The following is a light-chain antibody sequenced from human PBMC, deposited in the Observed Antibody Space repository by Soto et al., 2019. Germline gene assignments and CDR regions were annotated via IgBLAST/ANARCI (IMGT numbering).Light chain of an antibody. Sequence: QSALTPPASVSGSPVQSITISCTGTSSDVGGYNYVSWYQQHPGKAPKLMIYDVSNRPSGVSNRFSGSKSGNTASLTISGLQAGDEADYYCSSYTGSSTVVFGGGTKLTVL. CDR1: SSDVGGYNY. J-gene: IGLJ2*01. V-gene: IGLV2-14*01. CDR3: SSYTGSSTVV. CDR2: DVS.